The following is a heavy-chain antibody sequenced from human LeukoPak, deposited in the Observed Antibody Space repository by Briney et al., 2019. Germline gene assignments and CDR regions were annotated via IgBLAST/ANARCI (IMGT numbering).Heavy chain of an antibody. V-gene: IGHV4-39*07. J-gene: IGHJ4*02. CDR1: GSSISRSTYY. CDR2: IYHSGST. Sequence: SETLSLTCTVSGSSISRSTYYWGWIRQPPGKGLEWIGSIYHSGSTYYNPSLKSRVTISVDTSKNQFSLKLSSVTAADTAVYYCARDRYYDSSGYYAEDYWGQGTLVTVSS. D-gene: IGHD3-22*01. CDR3: ARDRYYDSSGYYAEDY.